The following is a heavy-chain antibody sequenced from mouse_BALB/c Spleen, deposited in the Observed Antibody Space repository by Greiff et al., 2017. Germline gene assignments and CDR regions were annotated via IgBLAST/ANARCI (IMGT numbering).Heavy chain of an antibody. CDR2: IYPGSGNT. CDR1: GYTFTDYY. CDR3: ARSYGNYEAMDY. Sequence: VQRVESGPELVKPGASVKISCKASGYTFTDYYINWVKQTPGQGLEWIGWIYPGSGNTKYNEKFKGKATLTVDTSSSTAYMQLSSLTSEDTAVYFCARSYGNYEAMDYWGQGTSVTVSS. J-gene: IGHJ4*01. D-gene: IGHD2-10*02. V-gene: IGHV1-84*02.